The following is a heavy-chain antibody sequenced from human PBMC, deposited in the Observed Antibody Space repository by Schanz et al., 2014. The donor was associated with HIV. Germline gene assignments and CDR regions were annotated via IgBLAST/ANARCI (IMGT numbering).Heavy chain of an antibody. CDR3: AMGPDYYDSSAYYRVGLWYFDL. J-gene: IGHJ2*01. CDR1: GYTFIDYF. D-gene: IGHD3-22*01. CDR2: IDPTNGDT. Sequence: QVQLVQSGAEGRKPGALVKVSCKASGYTFIDYFIHWVRQAPGQGLEWMGWIDPTNGDTNYTQNFQGRVTMTRDTAIKTGYMELRRLKSDDTAVYYCAMGPDYYDSSAYYRVGLWYFDLWGRGTLVTVSS. V-gene: IGHV1-2*02.